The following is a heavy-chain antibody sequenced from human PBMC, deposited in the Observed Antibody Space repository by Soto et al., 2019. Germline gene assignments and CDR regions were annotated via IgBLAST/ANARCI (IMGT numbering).Heavy chain of an antibody. J-gene: IGHJ6*02. D-gene: IGHD2-8*01. CDR3: ARDGYCTNGVCYTWGGYYYYGMDV. Sequence: ASVKVSCKASGYTFTSYGISWVRQAPGQGLEWMGWISAYNGNTNYAQKLQGRVTMTTDTSTSTAYMELRSLRSDDTAVYYCARDGYCTNGVCYTWGGYYYYGMDVWGQGTTVTVSS. CDR2: ISAYNGNT. V-gene: IGHV1-18*01. CDR1: GYTFTSYG.